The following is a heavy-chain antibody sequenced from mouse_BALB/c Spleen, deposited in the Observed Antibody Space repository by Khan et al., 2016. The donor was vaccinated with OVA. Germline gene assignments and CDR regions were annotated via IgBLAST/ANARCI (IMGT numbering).Heavy chain of an antibody. CDR1: GYTFTDFA. CDR3: GRGRGNSRVAY. CDR2: ISTYYGDA. V-gene: IGHV1S137*01. D-gene: IGHD2-1*01. J-gene: IGHJ3*01. Sequence: QVQLQQPGAELVRPGVSVKISCKGSGYTFTDFAIHWVKQSHAKSLEWIGVISTYYGDADYNQKFKGKATMTVDKSSSTAFVVLASLTPEDSANYYGGRGRGNSRVAYWGQGTLVTVSA.